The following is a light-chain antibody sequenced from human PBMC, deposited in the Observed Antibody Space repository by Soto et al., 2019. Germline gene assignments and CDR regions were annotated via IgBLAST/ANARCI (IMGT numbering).Light chain of an antibody. V-gene: IGKV3-20*01. CDR1: QTVRSND. J-gene: IGKJ4*01. CDR3: QQYEEWPPQLT. Sequence: DIVLTQSPGTLSLSPGERATLSCRASQTVRSNDLAWYQQKPGQAPRLVISGASYRTTGIPDRFSGSGSGTDFTLSISRLEPEDFAVYYCQQYEEWPPQLTFGGGTKVDIK. CDR2: GAS.